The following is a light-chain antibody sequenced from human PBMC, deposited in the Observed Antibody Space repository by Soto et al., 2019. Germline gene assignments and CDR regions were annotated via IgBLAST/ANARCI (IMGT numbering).Light chain of an antibody. CDR1: QSVDSNY. CDR3: QQYGTPRSVT. J-gene: IGKJ5*01. CDR2: GAS. Sequence: DIVFTQSPGPLSLSPGEAATLSCRAIQSVDSNYLAWYQQKPGQTPRLIIYGASGRADGIPHRFSGSGFGTDFTLTISKVEPEDFAVYYCQQYGTPRSVTVGQGARPAIK. V-gene: IGKV3-20*01.